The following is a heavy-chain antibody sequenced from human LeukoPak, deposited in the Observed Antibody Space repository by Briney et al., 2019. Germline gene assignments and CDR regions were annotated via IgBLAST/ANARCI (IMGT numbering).Heavy chain of an antibody. D-gene: IGHD3-3*01. CDR3: ARGRHYDFWNY. J-gene: IGHJ4*02. V-gene: IGHV1-69*13. CDR2: VNPIFGTA. CDR1: GGTFSSYA. Sequence: GASVKVSCKASGGTFSSYAISWVRQAPGQGLEWMGGVNPIFGTANYAQKFQGRVTITADESTSTAYMELRSLRSEDTAVYYCARGRHYDFWNYWGQGTLVTASS.